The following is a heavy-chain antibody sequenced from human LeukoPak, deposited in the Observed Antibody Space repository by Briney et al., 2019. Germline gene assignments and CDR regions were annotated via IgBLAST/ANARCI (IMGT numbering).Heavy chain of an antibody. CDR2: INPNSGGT. D-gene: IGHD6-6*01. Sequence: GASVKVACKASGYTFTGYYMHWVRQAPGQGLEWMGWINPNSGGTNYAQKFQGRVTMTRDTSISTAYMELSRLRSDDTAVYYCARADSSSSYHIDYWGQGTLVTVSS. CDR3: ARADSSSSYHIDY. J-gene: IGHJ4*02. CDR1: GYTFTGYY. V-gene: IGHV1-2*02.